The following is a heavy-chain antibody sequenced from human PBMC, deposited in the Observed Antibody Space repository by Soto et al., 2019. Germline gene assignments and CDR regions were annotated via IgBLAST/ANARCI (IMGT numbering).Heavy chain of an antibody. J-gene: IGHJ4*02. V-gene: IGHV3-48*01. D-gene: IGHD5-12*01. CDR1: GFTFNSYS. Sequence: GGSLRLSCAASGFTFNSYSMNWVRQAPGKGLEWVSFICCNRSTKYYAASVKGRLTISRDNSKNTLYLQMNSLRAEDTAVYYCARGGFSGYLGIDYWGQGTLVTVSS. CDR3: ARGGFSGYLGIDY. CDR2: ICCNRSTK.